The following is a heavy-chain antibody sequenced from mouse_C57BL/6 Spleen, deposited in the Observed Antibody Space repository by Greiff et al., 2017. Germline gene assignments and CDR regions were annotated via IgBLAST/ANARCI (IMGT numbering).Heavy chain of an antibody. CDR1: GYTFTDYN. CDR2: INPNNGGT. Sequence: VQLQQSGPELVKPGASVKIPCKASGYTFTDYNMDWVKQSHGKSLEWIGDINPNNGGTNYNQKFKGKATLTVDKSSSTAYMELRSLTSEDTAVYYCATVPNWYWYFDVWGTGTTVTVSS. D-gene: IGHD4-1*01. J-gene: IGHJ1*03. CDR3: ATVPNWYWYFDV. V-gene: IGHV1-18*01.